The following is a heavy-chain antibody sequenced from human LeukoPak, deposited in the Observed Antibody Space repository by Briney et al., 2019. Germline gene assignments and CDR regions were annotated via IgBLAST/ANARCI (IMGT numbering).Heavy chain of an antibody. CDR1: GFTFSSYG. J-gene: IGHJ6*02. CDR3: AKDHVGAAAGHYYYYGMDV. D-gene: IGHD6-13*01. V-gene: IGHV3-30*18. Sequence: GGSLRLSCAASGFTFSSYGMHWVRQAPGKGLEWVAVISYDGSNKYYADSVKGRFTISRDNSKNTLYLQMNSLRAEDTAVYYCAKDHVGAAAGHYYYYGMDVWGQGTTVTVSS. CDR2: ISYDGSNK.